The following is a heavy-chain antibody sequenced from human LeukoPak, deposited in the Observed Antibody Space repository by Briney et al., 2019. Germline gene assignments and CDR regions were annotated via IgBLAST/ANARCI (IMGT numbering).Heavy chain of an antibody. J-gene: IGHJ5*02. CDR1: GYTFTSNY. CDR3: ARDPRNKGLDP. V-gene: IGHV1-46*01. Sequence: ASVKVSCKASGYTFTSNYIHWVRQAPGQGLEWMGMIYPRDGSTSYAQKFQGRVTVTRDTSTSTVHMELSGLRAEDTAVYSCARDPRNKGLDPWGQGTLVTVSS. D-gene: IGHD2/OR15-2a*01. CDR2: IYPRDGST.